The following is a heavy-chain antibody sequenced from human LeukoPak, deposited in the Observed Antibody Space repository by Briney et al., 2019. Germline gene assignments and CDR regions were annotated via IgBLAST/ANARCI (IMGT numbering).Heavy chain of an antibody. CDR1: GFTSTKYW. CDR2: IKQDGSDK. Sequence: PGGSLRLSCAASGFTSTKYWMTWVRQAPGKGLEWVGNIKQDGSDKNYMDSVKGRFTISRDNAKNSLSLQMNSLRAEDTAVYYCARITVDSSGWYHFDYWGQGTLVTVSS. CDR3: ARITVDSSGWYHFDY. V-gene: IGHV3-7*01. J-gene: IGHJ4*02. D-gene: IGHD6-19*01.